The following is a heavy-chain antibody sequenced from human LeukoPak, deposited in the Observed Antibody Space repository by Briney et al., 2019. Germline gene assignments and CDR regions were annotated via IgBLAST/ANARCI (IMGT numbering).Heavy chain of an antibody. Sequence: PGGSLRLSCAASGFTFSSYSMNWVRQAPGKGLEWVSYISSSSSTIYCADSVKGRFTISRDNAKNSLYLQMNSLRAEDTAVYYCARAADSFQYYFDYWGQGTLVTVSS. CDR3: ARAADSFQYYFDY. D-gene: IGHD3-16*02. V-gene: IGHV3-48*01. CDR2: ISSSSSTI. CDR1: GFTFSSYS. J-gene: IGHJ4*02.